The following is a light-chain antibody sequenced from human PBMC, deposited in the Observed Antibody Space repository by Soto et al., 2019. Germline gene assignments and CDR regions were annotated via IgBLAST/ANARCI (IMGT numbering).Light chain of an antibody. Sequence: QSALTQPASVSGSPGQSITISCTGTSSDVGDYNYVSWYQQYPGKAPKLMIYEVSERPSGVSNRFSGSKSGNTASLTISGLQAEDEADYYCSSYTGSSTLVVFGGGTKLTVL. V-gene: IGLV2-14*01. CDR2: EVS. CDR1: SSDVGDYNY. J-gene: IGLJ2*01. CDR3: SSYTGSSTLVV.